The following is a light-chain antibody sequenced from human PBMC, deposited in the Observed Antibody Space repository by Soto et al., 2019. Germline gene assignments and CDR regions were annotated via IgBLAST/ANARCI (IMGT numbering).Light chain of an antibody. J-gene: IGKJ4*01. CDR2: DAS. CDR1: QSVLSY. V-gene: IGKV3-11*01. CDR3: QQRSNWPPLT. Sequence: EIVLTQSPATLSLSPGERATLSCRASQSVLSYLAWYQQKPGQAPRLLIYDASNRATGIPARFSGSGSGTDFTLTISSREPEDFAVYYCQQRSNWPPLTFGGGTKVEIK.